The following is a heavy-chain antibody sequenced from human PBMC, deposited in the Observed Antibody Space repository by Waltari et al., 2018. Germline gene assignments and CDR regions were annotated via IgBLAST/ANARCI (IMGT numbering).Heavy chain of an antibody. J-gene: IGHJ4*02. CDR2: ISGDGGST. CDR3: AKDITPSYCSSTSCYSALGY. V-gene: IGHV3-43D*04. Sequence: EVQLVESGGVVVPPGGSLRLFCAASGFTFDAYAMHWVRQAAGKGREWVSLISGDGGSTYYADSVKGRFTISRDNSKHSLYLQMNSLRAEDTALYYCAKDITPSYCSSTSCYSALGYWGQGTLVTVSS. CDR1: GFTFDAYA. D-gene: IGHD2-2*01.